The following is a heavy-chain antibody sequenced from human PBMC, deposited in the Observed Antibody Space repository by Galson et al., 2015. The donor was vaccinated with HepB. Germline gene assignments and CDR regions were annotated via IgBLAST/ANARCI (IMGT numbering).Heavy chain of an antibody. CDR3: ARDRDYRFDY. Sequence: SVKVSCKASGYTFTSNGISWVRQAPGKGLEWMGWISANSGNTKYAEKLQGRVTMTRDTSTSTAYLELRSLRSDDTATYYCARDRDYRFDYWGQGTLVIVSS. CDR2: ISANSGNT. V-gene: IGHV1-18*04. J-gene: IGHJ4*02. CDR1: GYTFTSNG. D-gene: IGHD4/OR15-4a*01.